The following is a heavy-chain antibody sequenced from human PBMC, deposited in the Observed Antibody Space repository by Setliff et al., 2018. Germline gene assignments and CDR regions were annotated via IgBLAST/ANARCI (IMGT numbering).Heavy chain of an antibody. CDR2: IYHSGST. CDR1: GGSFSGYY. V-gene: IGHV4-34*01. CDR3: ARRGRGSSWFDTLSDY. Sequence: SETLSLTCAVYGGSFSGYYWSWIRQPPGKGLEWIGSIYHSGSTYYNPSLKSRVTISVDTSKNQFSLKLSSVTAADTAVYYCARRGRGSSWFDTLSDYWGQGTLVTVSS. D-gene: IGHD6-13*01. J-gene: IGHJ4*02.